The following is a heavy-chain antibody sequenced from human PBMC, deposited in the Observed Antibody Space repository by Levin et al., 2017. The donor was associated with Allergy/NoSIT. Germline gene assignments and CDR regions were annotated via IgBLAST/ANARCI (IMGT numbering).Heavy chain of an antibody. V-gene: IGHV1-46*01. D-gene: IGHD5-24*01. J-gene: IGHJ4*02. CDR2: VNPSDGST. Sequence: GESLKISCKASGYTFSNYFMHWVRQAPGQGLEWMAKVNPSDGSTDYAQNFQGRVTMTRDTSTSTLYMEMSSLRSEDTAMYYCARDILLKEMSMAGHEWGQGTLVTVSS. CDR3: ARDILLKEMSMAGHE. CDR1: GYTFSNYF.